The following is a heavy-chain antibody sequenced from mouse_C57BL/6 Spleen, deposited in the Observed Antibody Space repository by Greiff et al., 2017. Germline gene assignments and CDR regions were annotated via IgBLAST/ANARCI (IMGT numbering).Heavy chain of an antibody. J-gene: IGHJ2*01. CDR2: IDPSDSYT. V-gene: IGHV1-50*01. D-gene: IGHD1-1*01. Sequence: QVQLQQPGAELVKPGASVKLSCKASGYTFTSYWMQWVKQRPGQGLEWIGEIDPSDSYTNYNQKFKGKATLTVDTSSSTAYMQLSSLTSEDSAVYYCARRGTTVVAFDYWGQGTTLTVSS. CDR1: GYTFTSYW. CDR3: ARRGTTVVAFDY.